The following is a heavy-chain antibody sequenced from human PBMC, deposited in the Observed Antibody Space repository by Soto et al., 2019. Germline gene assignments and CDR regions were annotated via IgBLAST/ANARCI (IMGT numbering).Heavy chain of an antibody. J-gene: IGHJ3*02. Sequence: GGSLRLSCAASGFTFSSYSMNWVRQAPGKGLEWVSSISSSSSYIYYADSVKGRFTISRDNAKNSLYLQMNSLRAEDTAVYYCARGGDPHVVPAAISAWGAFDIWGQGTMVTVSS. CDR3: ARGGDPHVVPAAISAWGAFDI. CDR1: GFTFSSYS. D-gene: IGHD2-2*01. V-gene: IGHV3-21*01. CDR2: ISSSSSYI.